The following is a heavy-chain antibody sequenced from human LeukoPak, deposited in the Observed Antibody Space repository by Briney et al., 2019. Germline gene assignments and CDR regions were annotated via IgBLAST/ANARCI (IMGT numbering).Heavy chain of an antibody. CDR1: GFTFNNYG. CDR3: ARPGIVGALGAFDI. Sequence: GRSLRLSCAASGFTFNNYGMHWVRQAPGKGLEYVSAISSNGGSTYYANSVKGRFTISRDNSKNTLYLQMGSLRAEDMAVYYCARPGIVGALGAFDIWGQGTMVTVSS. CDR2: ISSNGGST. D-gene: IGHD1-26*01. J-gene: IGHJ3*02. V-gene: IGHV3-64*01.